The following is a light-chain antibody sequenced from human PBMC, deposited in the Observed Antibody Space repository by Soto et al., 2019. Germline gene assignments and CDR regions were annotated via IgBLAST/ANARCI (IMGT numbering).Light chain of an antibody. CDR3: QQLHSYPYP. CDR1: QGISSY. V-gene: IGKV1-9*01. CDR2: AAS. Sequence: DIQLTQSPSFLSASVGDRVTLTCRASQGISSYLAWYQQNPGKAPKLLISAASTLQSGVPSRFSGSESGTEFTLTISSLQPEDFATYYCQQLHSYPYPFGQGTKLEI. J-gene: IGKJ2*01.